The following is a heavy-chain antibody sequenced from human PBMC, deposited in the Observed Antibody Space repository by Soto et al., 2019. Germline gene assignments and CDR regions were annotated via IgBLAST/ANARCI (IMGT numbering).Heavy chain of an antibody. V-gene: IGHV1-18*01. D-gene: IGHD5-18*01. Sequence: ASVKVSCKASGYTFTSYGISWVRQAPGQGLEWMGWISAYNGNTKYSQKFQGRVTITRDTSASTAYMELSSLRSEDTAVYYCARGYSYGSAYSYYGMDVWGQGTTVTVSS. CDR3: ARGYSYGSAYSYYGMDV. J-gene: IGHJ6*02. CDR2: ISAYNGNT. CDR1: GYTFTSYG.